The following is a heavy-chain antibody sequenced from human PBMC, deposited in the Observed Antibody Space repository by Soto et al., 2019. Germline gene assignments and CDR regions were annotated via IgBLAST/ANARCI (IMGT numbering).Heavy chain of an antibody. J-gene: IGHJ3*02. CDR1: GFTFSSYA. CDR3: ARDSGSGYYGDAFDI. V-gene: IGHV3-30-3*01. CDR2: ISYDGSNK. Sequence: SGGSLRLSCAASGFTFSSYAMHWVRQDPGKGLEWVAVISYDGSNKYYADSVKGRFTISRDNSKNTLYLQMNSLRAEDTAVYYCARDSGSGYYGDAFDIWGQGTMVTVSS. D-gene: IGHD3-22*01.